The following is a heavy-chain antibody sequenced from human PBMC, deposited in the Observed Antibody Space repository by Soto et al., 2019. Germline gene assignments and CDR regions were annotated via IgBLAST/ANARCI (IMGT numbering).Heavy chain of an antibody. V-gene: IGHV1-69*06. Sequence: SVKVSCKASGGSFSSYAISLVRQAPGQGLEWMGGIIPIFGTANYAQKFQGRVTITADKSTSTAYMELSSLRSEDTAVYYCASWATVTTSRYFDYWGQGTLVTVSS. CDR3: ASWATVTTSRYFDY. CDR2: IIPIFGTA. J-gene: IGHJ4*02. D-gene: IGHD4-17*01. CDR1: GGSFSSYA.